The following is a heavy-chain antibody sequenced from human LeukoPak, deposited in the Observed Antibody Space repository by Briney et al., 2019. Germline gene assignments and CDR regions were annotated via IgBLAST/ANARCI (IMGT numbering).Heavy chain of an antibody. D-gene: IGHD6-19*01. J-gene: IGHJ5*02. V-gene: IGHV4-39*07. CDR1: GGSISSSSYF. Sequence: SETLSLTCTVSGGSISSSSYFWGWIRQPPEKGLEWIGSIYYSGSSYYNPSLKSRVTISVDTSKNQFSLKLSSVTAADTAVYYCARGKGSGWSVHWFDPWGQGTLVTVSS. CDR3: ARGKGSGWSVHWFDP. CDR2: IYYSGSS.